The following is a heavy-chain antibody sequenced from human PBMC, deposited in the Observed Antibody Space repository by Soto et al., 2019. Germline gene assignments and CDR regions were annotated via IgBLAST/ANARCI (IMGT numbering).Heavy chain of an antibody. J-gene: IGHJ4*02. Sequence: GGSLRLSCAASGFTFSRYAMSWVRQAPGKGLEWVSAISGCGGITYYADSVKGRFTISRYNTKATLYRQMISLRAEDTAVYYCAKDDQVVAVAGDFDYWGQGTLVTVSS. V-gene: IGHV3-23*01. CDR2: ISGCGGIT. D-gene: IGHD6-19*01. CDR1: GFTFSRYA. CDR3: AKDDQVVAVAGDFDY.